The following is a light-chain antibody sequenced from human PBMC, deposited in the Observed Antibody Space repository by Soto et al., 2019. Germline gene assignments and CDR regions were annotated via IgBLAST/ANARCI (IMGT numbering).Light chain of an antibody. CDR2: WAS. CDR1: QSVLYSSNNKNY. CDR3: QQYYSTPWT. Sequence: DVVRTQSPNYLAVSLGERATINCKSSQSVLYSSNNKNYLAWYQQKLGQPPKLLIRWASTRESGVPDRFSGSGSGTDFTLTISSLQAEDVAVYYCQQYYSTPWTFGQGTKVDI. J-gene: IGKJ1*01. V-gene: IGKV4-1*01.